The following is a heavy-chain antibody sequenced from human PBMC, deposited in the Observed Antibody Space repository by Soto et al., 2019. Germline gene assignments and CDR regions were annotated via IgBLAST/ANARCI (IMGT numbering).Heavy chain of an antibody. Sequence: YSVQVSCTASGGPFSSYAISWVRQAPGQGLEWMGGIIPIFGTANYAQKFQGRVTITADESTSTAYMELSSLRSEDTAGYYCATERGLCFDPCGQATLVTDS. CDR3: ATERGLCFDP. CDR2: IIPIFGTA. D-gene: IGHD3-10*01. V-gene: IGHV1-69*01. CDR1: GGPFSSYA. J-gene: IGHJ5*02.